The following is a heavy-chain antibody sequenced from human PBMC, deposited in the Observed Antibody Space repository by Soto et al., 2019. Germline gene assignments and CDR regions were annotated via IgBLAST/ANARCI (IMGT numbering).Heavy chain of an antibody. CDR1: GFTFSDYY. V-gene: IGHV3-11*04. Sequence: PGGSLRLSCAASGFTFSDYYMSWIRQAPGKGLEWVSYISSSGSTIYYADSVKGRFTISRDNAKNSLYLQMNSLGVEDTAVYYCARGPYRNTYNWFDSWGQGTLVTVSS. D-gene: IGHD5-12*01. J-gene: IGHJ5*02. CDR3: ARGPYRNTYNWFDS. CDR2: ISSSGSTI.